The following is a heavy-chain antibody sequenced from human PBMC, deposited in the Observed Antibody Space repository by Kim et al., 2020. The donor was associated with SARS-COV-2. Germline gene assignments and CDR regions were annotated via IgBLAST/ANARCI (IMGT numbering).Heavy chain of an antibody. J-gene: IGHJ4*02. D-gene: IGHD3-3*01. Sequence: SETLSLTCAVYGGSFSGYYWRWIRQRPGTGLEWVGEINHSGSTNYNPTLKSRVTISVDTSTNQFSLKLSSVTAADTAVYYCARGAGFLEWSFDYWGQGTLITVSS. V-gene: IGHV4-34*01. CDR1: GGSFSGYY. CDR2: INHSGST. CDR3: ARGAGFLEWSFDY.